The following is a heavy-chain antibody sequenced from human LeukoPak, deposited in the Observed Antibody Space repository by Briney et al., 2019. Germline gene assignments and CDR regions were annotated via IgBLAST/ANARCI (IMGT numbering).Heavy chain of an antibody. D-gene: IGHD3-9*01. J-gene: IGHJ6*02. V-gene: IGHV4-59*01. Sequence: PSETLSLTCTVSGGSISSYYWSWTRQPPGKGLEWIGYIYYSGSTNYNPSLKSRVTISVDTSKNQFSLKLSSVTAADTAVYYCARSVLRYFDWLAYGMDVWGQGTTVTVSS. CDR2: IYYSGST. CDR1: GGSISSYY. CDR3: ARSVLRYFDWLAYGMDV.